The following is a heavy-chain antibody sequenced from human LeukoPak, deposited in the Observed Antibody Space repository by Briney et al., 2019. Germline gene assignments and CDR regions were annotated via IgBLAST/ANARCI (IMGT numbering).Heavy chain of an antibody. CDR2: INPNSGNT. Sequence: ASLKLSCKASGYTFTSYYISWVRQAPGQGLEWMGWINPNSGNTGYAQQFKGKVTMTRNNSISTAYMELSSLRSEDTAVYYCARAPHQPGDAFDIWGQGTMATVSS. J-gene: IGHJ3*02. CDR1: GYTFTSYY. CDR3: ARAPHQPGDAFDI. V-gene: IGHV1-8*01. D-gene: IGHD2-2*01.